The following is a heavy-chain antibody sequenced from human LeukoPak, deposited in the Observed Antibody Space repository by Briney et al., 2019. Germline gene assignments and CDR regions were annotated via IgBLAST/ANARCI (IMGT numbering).Heavy chain of an antibody. CDR3: ARGESPAARPGYFDY. CDR1: GFTFSSDW. CDR2: IKQDGSEK. D-gene: IGHD6-6*01. Sequence: PGGALRLSCAASGFTFSSDWMSWVRQAPGKGLEWVANIKQDGSEKYYVDSVKGRFTISRDNAKNSLYLQMNSLRAEDTAVYYCARGESPAARPGYFDYWGQGTLVTVSS. J-gene: IGHJ4*02. V-gene: IGHV3-7*05.